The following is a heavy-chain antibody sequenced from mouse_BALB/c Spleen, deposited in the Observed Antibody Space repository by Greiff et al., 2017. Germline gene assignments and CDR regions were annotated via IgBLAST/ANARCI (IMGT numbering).Heavy chain of an antibody. CDR1: GYTFSSYW. CDR3: ARGRYGNYAWFAY. V-gene: IGHV1-9*01. J-gene: IGHJ3*01. D-gene: IGHD2-10*02. CDR2: ILPGSGST. Sequence: QVQLQQSGAELMKPGASVKISCKANGYTFSSYWIEWVKQRPGHGLEWIGEILPGSGSTNYNEKFKGKATFTADTSSNTAYMQLSSLTSEDSAVYYCARGRYGNYAWFAYWGQGTLVTVSA.